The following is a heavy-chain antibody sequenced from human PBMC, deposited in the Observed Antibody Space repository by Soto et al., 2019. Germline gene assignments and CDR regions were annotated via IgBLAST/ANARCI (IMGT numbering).Heavy chain of an antibody. Sequence: PGESLKISCKGSGYSFTSYWIGWVRQAPGKGLEWVGRIKSKTDGGTTDYAAPVKGRFTISRDDSKNTLYLQMNSLKTEDTAVYYCTTDYYDSSGYDYWGQGTLVTVSS. D-gene: IGHD3-22*01. CDR2: IKSKTDGGTT. V-gene: IGHV3-15*01. CDR1: GYSFTSYW. CDR3: TTDYYDSSGYDY. J-gene: IGHJ4*02.